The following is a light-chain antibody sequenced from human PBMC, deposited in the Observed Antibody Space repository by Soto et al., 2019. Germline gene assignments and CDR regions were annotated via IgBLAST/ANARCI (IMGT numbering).Light chain of an antibody. CDR1: SSNIGAGYD. J-gene: IGLJ2*01. CDR3: QSYDSSLSAVV. Sequence: QSVLTQPPSVSGAPGQRVTISCTGSSSNIGAGYDVHWYQQLPGTAPKLLIYGNSNRPSGVPDRFSGSKSGTSASLAITGXQXXDXADYYCQSYDSSLSAVVFGGGTKLTVX. V-gene: IGLV1-40*01. CDR2: GNS.